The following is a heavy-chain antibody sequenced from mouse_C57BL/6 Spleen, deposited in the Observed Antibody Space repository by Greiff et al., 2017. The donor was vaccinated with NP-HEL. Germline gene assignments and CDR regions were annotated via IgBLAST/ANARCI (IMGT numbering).Heavy chain of an antibody. CDR1: GFTFSDYG. J-gene: IGHJ4*01. D-gene: IGHD3-3*01. V-gene: IGHV5-17*01. CDR2: ISSGSSTI. CDR3: ANLGYYAMDY. Sequence: EVQRVESGGGLVKPGGSLKLSCAASGFTFSDYGMHWVRQAPEKGLEWVAYISSGSSTIYYADTVKGRFTISRDNAKNTLFLQMTSLRSEDKAMYYCANLGYYAMDYWGQGTSVAVSS.